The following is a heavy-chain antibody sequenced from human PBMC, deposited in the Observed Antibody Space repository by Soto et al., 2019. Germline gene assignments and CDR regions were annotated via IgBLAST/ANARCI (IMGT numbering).Heavy chain of an antibody. CDR1: GDSINNYY. J-gene: IGHJ5*02. Sequence: SETPSLTCAVSGDSINNYYWTWIRQPPGKGLEWIGYVYHTGSTNYNPSLKGRVTISIDTSKNQFSLKLSAVTAADTAVYYCARRTDTSNRGDPWSQGTWVTVSS. CDR3: ARRTDTSNRGDP. CDR2: VYHTGST. V-gene: IGHV4-59*01. D-gene: IGHD1-1*01.